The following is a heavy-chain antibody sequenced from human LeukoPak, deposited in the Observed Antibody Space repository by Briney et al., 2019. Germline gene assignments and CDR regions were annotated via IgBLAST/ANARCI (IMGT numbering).Heavy chain of an antibody. CDR1: GGSISSYY. Sequence: SETLSLTCTVSGGSISSYYWSWIRQPAGKGLEWIGRIYTSGSTNYNPSLKSRVTMSVDTSKNQFSLKLSSVTAADTAVYYCARAQWGQQLARYYYYYMDVWGKGTTVTVSS. D-gene: IGHD6-13*01. CDR2: IYTSGST. V-gene: IGHV4-4*07. CDR3: ARAQWGQQLARYYYYYMDV. J-gene: IGHJ6*03.